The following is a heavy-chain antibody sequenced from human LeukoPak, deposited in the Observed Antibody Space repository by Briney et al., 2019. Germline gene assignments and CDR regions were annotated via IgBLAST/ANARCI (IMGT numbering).Heavy chain of an antibody. J-gene: IGHJ4*02. CDR1: GGSISGYY. D-gene: IGHD3-16*02. V-gene: IGHV4-59*01. CDR3: ARDSFPARFDY. CDR2: IYYSGTI. Sequence: SETLSLTCTVSGGSISGYYWNWIRQSPEKGLEWNGYIYYSGTINYNPSLKARVTMSIDTSKNQFSLKVSSVTAADTAVYYCARDSFPARFDYWGQGALVTVSS.